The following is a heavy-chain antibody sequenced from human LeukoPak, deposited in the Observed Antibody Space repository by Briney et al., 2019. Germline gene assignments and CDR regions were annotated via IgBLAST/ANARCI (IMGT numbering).Heavy chain of an antibody. CDR2: IIPIFGTA. Sequence: ASVKVSCKASGGTFSSYAISWVRQAPGQGLEWMGRIIPIFGTANYAQKFQGRVTITTDESTSTAYMELSSLGSEDTAVYYCASSTGATFKWFDPWGQGTLVTVSS. CDR3: ASSTGATFKWFDP. D-gene: IGHD1-26*01. J-gene: IGHJ5*02. V-gene: IGHV1-69*05. CDR1: GGTFSSYA.